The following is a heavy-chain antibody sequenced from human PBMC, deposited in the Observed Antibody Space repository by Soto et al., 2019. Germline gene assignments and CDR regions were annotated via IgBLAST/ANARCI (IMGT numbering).Heavy chain of an antibody. J-gene: IGHJ6*02. CDR3: ARGGGAVMKYGLDV. V-gene: IGHV3-30-3*01. Sequence: GGSPRLSCGAAGFTFSSYSMHWVRQAPGKGLEWVAVISYDGSNKYYADSVKGRFTISRDNSKNTLYLQMNSLRAEDTALYFCARGGGAVMKYGLDVWGQGTTVTVSS. CDR2: ISYDGSNK. CDR1: GFTFSSYS. D-gene: IGHD2-21*01.